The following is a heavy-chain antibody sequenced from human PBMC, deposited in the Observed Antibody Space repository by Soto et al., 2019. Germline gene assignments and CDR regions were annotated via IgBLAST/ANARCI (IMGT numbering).Heavy chain of an antibody. V-gene: IGHV4-34*01. CDR3: ARSFSGQFVHSYYYYVMDV. CDR1: GGPFSGYY. D-gene: IGHD6-6*01. CDR2: INHSGST. J-gene: IGHJ6*02. Sequence: PSETLSLTCGVYGGPFSGYYWTWIRQPPGKGLEWIGEINHSGSTKYNPSLRSRVTISVDTSKNQFSLKLNSVTAADTAVYYCARSFSGQFVHSYYYYVMDVWGQGTTVTVSS.